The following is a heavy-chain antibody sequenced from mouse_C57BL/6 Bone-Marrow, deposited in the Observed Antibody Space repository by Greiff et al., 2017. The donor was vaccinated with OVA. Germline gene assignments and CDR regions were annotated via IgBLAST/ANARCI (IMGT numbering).Heavy chain of an antibody. Sequence: EVQGVESGGDLVKPGGSLKLSCAASGFTFSSYGMSWVRQTPDKRLEWVATISSGGSYTYYPDSVKGRFTISRDNAKNTLYLQMSSLKSEDTAMYYCARNYDYDAAWFAYWGQGTLVTVSA. D-gene: IGHD2-4*01. CDR3: ARNYDYDAAWFAY. CDR1: GFTFSSYG. J-gene: IGHJ3*01. CDR2: ISSGGSYT. V-gene: IGHV5-6*01.